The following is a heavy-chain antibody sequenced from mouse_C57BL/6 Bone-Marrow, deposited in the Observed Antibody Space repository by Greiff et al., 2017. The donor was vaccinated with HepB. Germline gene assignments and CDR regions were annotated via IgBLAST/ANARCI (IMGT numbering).Heavy chain of an antibody. CDR2: IDPNSGGT. CDR1: GYTFTSYW. V-gene: IGHV1-72*01. CDR3: ARYLYYYGSSYAMDY. D-gene: IGHD1-1*01. J-gene: IGHJ4*01. Sequence: VQLQQPGAELVKPGASVKLSCKASGYTFTSYWMHWVKQRPGRGLEWIGSIDPNSGGTKYNEKFKSKATLTVDKPSSTAYMQLSSLTSEDSAVYYCARYLYYYGSSYAMDYWGQGTSVTVSS.